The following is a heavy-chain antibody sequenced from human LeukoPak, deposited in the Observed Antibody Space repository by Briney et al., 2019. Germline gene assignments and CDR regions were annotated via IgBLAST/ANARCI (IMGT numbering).Heavy chain of an antibody. CDR3: ARPSAVTLDY. V-gene: IGHV3-48*02. D-gene: IGHD4-17*01. Sequence: GGSLRLSCAASGFTFRDYNMNWVRQAPGKGLEWVSYITGSSRTMSYADSVKGRFTISRDNAKNSLFLQMNSLRDEDTAVYYCARPSAVTLDYWGLGTLVTVSS. J-gene: IGHJ4*02. CDR2: ITGSSRTM. CDR1: GFTFRDYN.